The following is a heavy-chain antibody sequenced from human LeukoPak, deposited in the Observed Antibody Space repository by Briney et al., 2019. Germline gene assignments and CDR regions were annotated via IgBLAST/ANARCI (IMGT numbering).Heavy chain of an antibody. D-gene: IGHD3-9*01. V-gene: IGHV3-66*02. CDR3: ASAYYDILTGPDY. CDR1: GFTVSNNY. CDR2: IYSGGST. J-gene: IGHJ4*02. Sequence: PGGSLRLSCAASGFTVSNNYMTWVRQAPGKGLEWVSVIYSGGSTYYADSVKGRFTISRDNSKNTLYLQMNSLRAEDTAVYYCASAYYDILTGPDYWGQGTLVTVSS.